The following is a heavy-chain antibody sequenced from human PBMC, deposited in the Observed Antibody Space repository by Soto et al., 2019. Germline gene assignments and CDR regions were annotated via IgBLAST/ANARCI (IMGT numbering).Heavy chain of an antibody. CDR1: GDSLSTDYW. J-gene: IGHJ5*02. Sequence: SETLSLTFAVSGDSLSTDYWWSWVRQPPGKGLEWIGEIHHSGNTNYNPTLKSRVTTSMDTSKNQLSLKWTSMTAADTAVCYCARATHAGFTHYFDPWGQGTLVTVSS. V-gene: IGHV4-4*02. D-gene: IGHD1-26*01. CDR3: ARATHAGFTHYFDP. CDR2: IHHSGNT.